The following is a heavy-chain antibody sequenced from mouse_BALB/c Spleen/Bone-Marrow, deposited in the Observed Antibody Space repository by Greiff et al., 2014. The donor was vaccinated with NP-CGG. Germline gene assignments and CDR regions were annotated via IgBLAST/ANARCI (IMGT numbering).Heavy chain of an antibody. CDR1: GFNIKDYY. D-gene: IGHD2-1*01. CDR2: IDPENGDT. CDR3: NAWGGNYRRTWFAY. V-gene: IGHV14-4*02. J-gene: IGHJ3*01. Sequence: EVQLQQSGAELVRSGASVKLSCTASGFNIKDYYMHWVKQRPEQGLEWIGWIDPENGDTEYAPKFQGKATMTADTSSNTAYLQLSSLTSEDTAVYYCNAWGGNYRRTWFAYWGQGTLDTVSA.